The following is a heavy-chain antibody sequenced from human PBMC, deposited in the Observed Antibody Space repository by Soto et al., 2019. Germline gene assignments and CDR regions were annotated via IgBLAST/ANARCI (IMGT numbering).Heavy chain of an antibody. V-gene: IGHV1-18*01. CDR3: ARGRYGDH. D-gene: IGHD1-1*01. J-gene: IGHJ4*02. Sequence: QVHLVQSGAEVKKPGASVKVSCKGSGYAFTTYGITWVRQAPGQGLEWMGWISAHNGNTNYAQKLQGRVTVTRDTSTSTAYMELRSLRSDDTAVYYCARGRYGDHWGQGALVPVSS. CDR1: GYAFTTYG. CDR2: ISAHNGNT.